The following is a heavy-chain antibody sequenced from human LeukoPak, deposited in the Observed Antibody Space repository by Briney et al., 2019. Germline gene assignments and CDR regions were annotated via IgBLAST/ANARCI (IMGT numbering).Heavy chain of an antibody. CDR2: ISAGNGNT. CDR3: ARDSGSGNNDY. J-gene: IGHJ4*02. CDR1: GYTFTSYA. V-gene: IGHV1-3*01. D-gene: IGHD1-26*01. Sequence: ASVTVSFTASGYTFTSYAIHWVRQAPGQRLEWMGWISAGNGNTKYSQNFQGRVTFISNTSATTAFMELSSLRSEDAAVYYCARDSGSGNNDYWGQGTLVTVSS.